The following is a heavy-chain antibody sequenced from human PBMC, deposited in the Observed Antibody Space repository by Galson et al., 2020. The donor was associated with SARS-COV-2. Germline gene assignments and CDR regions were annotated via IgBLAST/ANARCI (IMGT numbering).Heavy chain of an antibody. D-gene: IGHD3-10*01. J-gene: IGHJ4*02. CDR1: GFTFSYYY. V-gene: IGHV3-11*01. CDR3: ASLNGRFGELSY. CDR2: ISDTGNTK. Sequence: GSLRLSCAASGFTFSYYYMSWIRQAPGKGLEWVSYISDTGNTKYYADSVQGRFTISRDNAKNSLYLQMNSLRAEDTAVYFCASLNGRFGELSYWGQGTLVAVSS.